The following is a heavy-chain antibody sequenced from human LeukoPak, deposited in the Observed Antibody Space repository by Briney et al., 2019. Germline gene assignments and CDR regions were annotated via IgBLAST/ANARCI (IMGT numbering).Heavy chain of an antibody. CDR1: GFTFSSYW. CDR2: INSDGSST. J-gene: IGHJ4*02. V-gene: IGHV3-74*01. D-gene: IGHD3-10*01. Sequence: PGGSLRLSCAASGFTFSSYWMHWVRQAPGKGLVWVSRINSDGSSTSYADSVKGRFTISRDNAKNTLYLQMNSLRAEDTAVYYCARPKLLWFGEDWGQGTLVTVSS. CDR3: ARPKLLWFGED.